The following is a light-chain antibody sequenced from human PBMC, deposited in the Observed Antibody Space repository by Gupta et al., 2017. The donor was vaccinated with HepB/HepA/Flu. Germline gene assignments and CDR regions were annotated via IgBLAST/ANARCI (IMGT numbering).Light chain of an antibody. Sequence: HSVLTQPPSASGTPGQRVTISCSGGGSNIGSNFVYWYQQLPGTATKLLISRDNQRPSGVPDRFSGSKSGTSASLAISGLRSEDEADYYCAAWDDSLRLLFGGGTKLTVL. J-gene: IGLJ2*01. CDR3: AAWDDSLRLL. CDR2: RDN. CDR1: GSNIGSNF. V-gene: IGLV1-47*01.